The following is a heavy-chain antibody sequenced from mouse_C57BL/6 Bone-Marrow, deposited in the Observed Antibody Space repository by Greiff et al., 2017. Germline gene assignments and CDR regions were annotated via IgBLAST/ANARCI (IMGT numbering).Heavy chain of an antibody. CDR2: IYPRSGNT. Sequence: VQLKESGAELARPGASVKLSCKASGYTFTSYGISWVKQRTGQGLEWIGEIYPRSGNTYYNEKFKGKATLTADKSSSTAYMELRSLTSEDSAVYFGARFGYYGSSYNYWGQGTTLTVSS. CDR1: GYTFTSYG. V-gene: IGHV1-81*01. CDR3: ARFGYYGSSYNY. J-gene: IGHJ2*01. D-gene: IGHD1-1*01.